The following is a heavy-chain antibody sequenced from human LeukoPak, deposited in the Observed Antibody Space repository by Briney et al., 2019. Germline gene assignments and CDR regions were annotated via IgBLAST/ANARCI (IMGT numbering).Heavy chain of an antibody. CDR2: IIPIFGTA. Sequence: ASVKVSCKASGGTFSSYAISWVRQAPGQGLEWMGGIIPIFGTANYAQKFQGRVTITADKSTSTAYMELSSLRSEDTAVYYCARDQEMATIGSHFDYWGQGTLVTVSS. V-gene: IGHV1-69*06. J-gene: IGHJ4*02. CDR3: ARDQEMATIGSHFDY. D-gene: IGHD5-24*01. CDR1: GGTFSSYA.